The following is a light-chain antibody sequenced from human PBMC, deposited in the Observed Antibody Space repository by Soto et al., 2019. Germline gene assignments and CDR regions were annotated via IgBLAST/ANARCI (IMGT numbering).Light chain of an antibody. J-gene: IGLJ2*01. V-gene: IGLV2-11*01. CDR1: NNDVGFYNY. CDR3: HSYAGGLVL. Sequence: QSVLTQPRSVSGSPGQSVTIACTGTNNDVGFYNYVSWYQQQLGKAPKLLIYDVNKRPSGVPPRFSGSKSANTASLTISGLQAAYGADYYCHSYAGGLVLFGGGTKLTVL. CDR2: DVN.